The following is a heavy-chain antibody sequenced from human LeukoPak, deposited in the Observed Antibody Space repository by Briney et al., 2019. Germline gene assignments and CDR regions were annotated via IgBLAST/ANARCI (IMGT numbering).Heavy chain of an antibody. Sequence: PGGSLRLSCTASGFTFGDYAMSWFRQAPGKGLEWVGFIRSKAYGGTTEYAASVKGRFTISRDDSKSIAYLQMNSLKTEDTAVYYCTRFLEGGDRAYGDYGMDVWGQGTTVTVSS. J-gene: IGHJ6*02. V-gene: IGHV3-49*03. D-gene: IGHD3-3*01. CDR2: IRSKAYGGTT. CDR1: GFTFGDYA. CDR3: TRFLEGGDRAYGDYGMDV.